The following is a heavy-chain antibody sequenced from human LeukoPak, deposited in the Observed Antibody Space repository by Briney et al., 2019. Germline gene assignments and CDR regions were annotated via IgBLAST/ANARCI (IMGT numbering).Heavy chain of an antibody. CDR1: GGSISSYY. D-gene: IGHD2-2*01. CDR2: IYYSGST. J-gene: IGHJ6*02. CDR3: ARDLRYCSSTSCQSYYGMDV. Sequence: SETLSLTCTVSGGSISSYYWSWIRQPPGKGLEWIGYIYYSGSTNYNPSLKSRVTISVDTSKNQFSLKLSSVTAADTAVYYCARDLRYCSSTSCQSYYGMDVWGQGTTVTVSS. V-gene: IGHV4-59*12.